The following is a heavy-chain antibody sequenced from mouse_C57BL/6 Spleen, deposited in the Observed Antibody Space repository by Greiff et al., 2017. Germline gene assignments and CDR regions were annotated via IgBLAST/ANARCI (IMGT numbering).Heavy chain of an antibody. CDR2: IYPRDGST. Sequence: QVQLQESDAELVKPGASVKISCKVSGYTFTDHSIHWMKQRPEQGLEWIGYIYPRDGSTKYNEKFKGKATLTADTSSSTAYMQLNSLTSEDSAVYFCARGVATRYYFDYWGQGTTLTVSS. V-gene: IGHV1-78*01. J-gene: IGHJ2*01. CDR1: GYTFTDHS. D-gene: IGHD1-1*01. CDR3: ARGVATRYYFDY.